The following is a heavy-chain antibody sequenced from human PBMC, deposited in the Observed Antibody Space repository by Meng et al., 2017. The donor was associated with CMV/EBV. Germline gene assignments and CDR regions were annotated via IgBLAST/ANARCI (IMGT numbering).Heavy chain of an antibody. Sequence: GESLKISCAASGFTFSSYSMNWVRQAPGKGLEWVSSISSSSSYIYYADSVKGRFTISRDNAKNSLYLQMNSLRADDTAVYYCAREGEEGAVAVGPYYFDYWGQGTLVTVSS. CDR3: AREGEEGAVAVGPYYFDY. D-gene: IGHD6-19*01. CDR1: GFTFSSYS. V-gene: IGHV3-21*01. J-gene: IGHJ4*02. CDR2: ISSSSSYI.